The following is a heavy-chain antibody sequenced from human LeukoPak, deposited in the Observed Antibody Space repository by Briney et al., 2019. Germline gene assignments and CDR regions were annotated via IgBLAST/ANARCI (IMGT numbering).Heavy chain of an antibody. Sequence: GGSLRLSCAASGFTFSSYAMHWVRQAPGKGLEWVAVISYDGSNKYYADSVKGRFTISRDNSKNTLYLQMNSLRAEDTAVYYCAREGSWYWAYYFDYWGQGTLVTVSS. CDR1: GFTFSSYA. CDR2: ISYDGSNK. V-gene: IGHV3-30*14. D-gene: IGHD6-13*01. CDR3: AREGSWYWAYYFDY. J-gene: IGHJ4*02.